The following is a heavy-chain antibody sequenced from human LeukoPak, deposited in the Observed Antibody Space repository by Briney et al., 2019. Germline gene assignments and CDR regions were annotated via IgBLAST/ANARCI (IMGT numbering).Heavy chain of an antibody. CDR2: INPNSGGT. D-gene: IGHD3-3*01. J-gene: IGHJ4*02. V-gene: IGHV1-2*02. CDR1: GYTFTGYY. Sequence: ASVKVSCKASGYTFTGYYMHWVRQAPGQGLEWMGWINPNSGGTNYAQKFQGRVTMTRDTSISTAYMELSRLRSDDTAVYYCASNVLRFLEWLPLDYWGQGTLVTVSS. CDR3: ASNVLRFLEWLPLDY.